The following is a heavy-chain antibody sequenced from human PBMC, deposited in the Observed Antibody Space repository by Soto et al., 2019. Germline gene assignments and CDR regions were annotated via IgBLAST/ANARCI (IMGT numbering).Heavy chain of an antibody. V-gene: IGHV4-59*01. CDR3: ARGAADTAMVDS. J-gene: IGHJ4*02. D-gene: IGHD5-18*01. CDR1: GGSIRSYY. Sequence: PSETLSLTCAVSGGSIRSYYWTWIRQPPGKGLEWLGYIFYSGSTFYNPSLKSRVTISIHTSKSQFSLQLTSVTAADTAVYYCARGAADTAMVDSWGQGTLVTVSS. CDR2: IFYSGST.